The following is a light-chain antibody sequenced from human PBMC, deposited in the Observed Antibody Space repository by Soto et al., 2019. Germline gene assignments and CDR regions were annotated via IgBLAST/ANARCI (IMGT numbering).Light chain of an antibody. Sequence: SGLFPPASASESRGQSVPLSCTRAASHVGGYNYVAWYQQHPGKAPKLMIYEVSNRPSGVPDRFAGSKSGNTASLTVSGLQAEDEADYYCSSYAGSNNLVFGGGSQLTV. CDR1: ASHVGGYNY. J-gene: IGLJ2*01. V-gene: IGLV2-8*01. CDR2: EVS. CDR3: SSYAGSNNLV.